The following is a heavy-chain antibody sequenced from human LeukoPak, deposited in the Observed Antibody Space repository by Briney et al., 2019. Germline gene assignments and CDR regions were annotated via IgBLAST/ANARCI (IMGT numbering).Heavy chain of an antibody. J-gene: IGHJ6*02. D-gene: IGHD2-2*01. CDR2: ISSNGGST. V-gene: IGHV3-64*01. Sequence: PGGSLRLSCAASGFTFSSYAMHWVRQAPGKGLEYVSAISSNGGSTYYANSVKGRFTISRDNSKNTLYLQMGSLRAEDMDVYYCARSAGVVPAAMTHWYYYYGMDVWGQGTTVTVSS. CDR3: ARSAGVVPAAMTHWYYYYGMDV. CDR1: GFTFSSYA.